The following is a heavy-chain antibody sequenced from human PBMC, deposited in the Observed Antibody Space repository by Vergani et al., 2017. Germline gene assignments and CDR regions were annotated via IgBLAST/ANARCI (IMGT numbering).Heavy chain of an antibody. CDR1: GFPVSSNY. CDR2: IKQDGSEK. Sequence: EVQLVESGGGLIQPGGSLRLSCAASGFPVSSNYMSWVRQAPGKGLEWVANIKQDGSEKYYVDSVNGRFTISRDNAKNSLYLQMNSLRAEDTAVYYCERGWCEGDIVVVPEEFDYWGQGTLVTVSS. CDR3: ERGWCEGDIVVVPEEFDY. D-gene: IGHD2-2*01. V-gene: IGHV3-7*01. J-gene: IGHJ4*02.